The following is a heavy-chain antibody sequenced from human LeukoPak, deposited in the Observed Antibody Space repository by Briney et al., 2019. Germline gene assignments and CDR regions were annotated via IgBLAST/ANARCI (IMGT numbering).Heavy chain of an antibody. J-gene: IGHJ5*02. D-gene: IGHD5-12*01. Sequence: GGSLRLSCAASGFTFSDYYMSWIRQAPGKGLEWVSYISSSGSTIYYADSVKGRFTISRDNAKNSLYLQMDSLRAEDTAVYYCARDPTDVAMILATGWFDHWGQGTLVTVSS. CDR2: ISSSGSTI. CDR3: ARDPTDVAMILATGWFDH. CDR1: GFTFSDYY. V-gene: IGHV3-11*01.